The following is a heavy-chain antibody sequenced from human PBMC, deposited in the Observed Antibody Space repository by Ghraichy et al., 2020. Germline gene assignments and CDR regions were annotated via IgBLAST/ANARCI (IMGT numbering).Heavy chain of an antibody. V-gene: IGHV1-18*04. CDR2: ISTYNGNT. Sequence: ASVKVSCKASGYTFTSYAISWVRQAPGQGLEWMGWISTYNGNTNYAQKLQGRVTMTTDTSTSTAYMELRSLTSDDTAVYYCARDLYALRNPSNYWGQGTLGTVSS. CDR1: GYTFTSYA. CDR3: ARDLYALRNPSNY. D-gene: IGHD2-8*01. J-gene: IGHJ4*02.